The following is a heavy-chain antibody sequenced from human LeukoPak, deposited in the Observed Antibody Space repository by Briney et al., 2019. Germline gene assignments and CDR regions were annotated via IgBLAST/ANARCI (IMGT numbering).Heavy chain of an antibody. V-gene: IGHV1-8*03. CDR2: MNPNSSNT. J-gene: IGHJ3*02. D-gene: IGHD3-3*01. CDR1: GYTFTSYD. CDR3: ARGRGRRITIFGVVNLTPPNDAFDI. Sequence: GASVKVSCKASGYTFTSYDINWVRQATGQGLEGRGWMNPNSSNTGYAQKFQGRVTITRNTSISTTYMELSSLRSEDTAVYYCARGRGRRITIFGVVNLTPPNDAFDIWGQGTMVTVSS.